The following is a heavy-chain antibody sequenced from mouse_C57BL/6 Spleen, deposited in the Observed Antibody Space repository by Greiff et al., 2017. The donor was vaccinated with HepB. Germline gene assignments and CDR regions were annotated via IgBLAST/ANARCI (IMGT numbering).Heavy chain of an antibody. CDR3: ARSGVTTVVARGYFDY. CDR2: IYPGDGDT. Sequence: QVQLQQSGAELVKPGASVKISCKASGYAFSSYWMNWVKQWPGKGLEWIGQIYPGDGDTNYNGKFKGKATLTADKSSSTAYMQLSSLTSEDSAVYFCARSGVTTVVARGYFDYWGQGTTLTVSS. D-gene: IGHD1-1*01. CDR1: GYAFSSYW. J-gene: IGHJ2*01. V-gene: IGHV1-80*01.